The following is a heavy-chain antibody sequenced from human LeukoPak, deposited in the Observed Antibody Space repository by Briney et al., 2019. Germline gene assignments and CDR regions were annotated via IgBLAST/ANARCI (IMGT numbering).Heavy chain of an antibody. CDR3: AELGITMIGGV. CDR1: GFTFSDYN. D-gene: IGHD3-10*02. J-gene: IGHJ6*04. CDR2: ISSSGDTI. V-gene: IGHV3-48*01. Sequence: GGSLRLPCAASGFTFSDYNMNWVRQAPGKGLEWVSYISSSGDTIYYADSVKGRFTISRDNAKNSLSLQMNSLRAEDTAVYYCAELGITMIGGVWGKGTTVTISS.